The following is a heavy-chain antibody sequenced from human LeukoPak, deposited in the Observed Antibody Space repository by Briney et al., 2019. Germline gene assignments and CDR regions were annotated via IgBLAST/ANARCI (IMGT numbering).Heavy chain of an antibody. Sequence: SETLSLTCTVSGGSISSSIYYWGWIRQPPGQGLEWIGSIYYSGSTYYNPSLKSRVTISVDTSKNQFSLKLSSVTAADTAVYYCARLRDILTGRAGYWGQGTLVTVSS. V-gene: IGHV4-39*01. CDR1: GGSISSSIYY. J-gene: IGHJ4*02. CDR3: ARLRDILTGRAGY. CDR2: IYYSGST. D-gene: IGHD3-9*01.